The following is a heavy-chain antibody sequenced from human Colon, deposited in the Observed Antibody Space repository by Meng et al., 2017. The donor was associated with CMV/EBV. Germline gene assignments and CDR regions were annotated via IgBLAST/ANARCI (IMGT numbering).Heavy chain of an antibody. CDR3: ARGGYESGKYLVLDY. CDR2: IHDSEGT. CDR1: DDSISSYY. D-gene: IGHD2-2*01. Sequence: VQVHETDPGQVKPSETLSLPCTVSDDSISSYYWTWIRQTPWKGLEWIGYIHDSEGTKYKPSLKSRDTISLDMSKSQFSLKLSSVSAADTAVYYCARGGYESGKYLVLDYWGQGALVTVSS. V-gene: IGHV4-59*01. J-gene: IGHJ4*02.